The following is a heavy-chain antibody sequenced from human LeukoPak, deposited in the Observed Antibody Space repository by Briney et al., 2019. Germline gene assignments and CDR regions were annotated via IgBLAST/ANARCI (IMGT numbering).Heavy chain of an antibody. Sequence: GGSLRLSCAASRFTFSRYWMHWVRQAPGKGLEWVSVMYSGGDTYYADSVKGRFTFSRDISKNTLYLQMNGLRTEDTAMYYCARDAPQVPAAGVLASWGQGTLVTVSS. CDR2: MYSGGDT. D-gene: IGHD6-13*01. CDR1: RFTFSRYW. V-gene: IGHV3-53*01. CDR3: ARDAPQVPAAGVLAS. J-gene: IGHJ5*02.